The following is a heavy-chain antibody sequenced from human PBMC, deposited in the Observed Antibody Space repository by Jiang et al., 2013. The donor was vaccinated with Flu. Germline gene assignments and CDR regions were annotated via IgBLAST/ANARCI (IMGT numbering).Heavy chain of an antibody. CDR2: ISYDGTNE. CDR1: GFTFSNYA. D-gene: IGHD2-8*01. V-gene: IGHV3-30*01. J-gene: IGHJ4*02. CDR3: ARGVTGATIDY. Sequence: VVQPGRSLRLSCAASGFTFSNYAMHWVRQAPDKGLEWVALISYDGTNEYYRDSVRGRFTISRDNSKNTVDLQMDSQRPEDTAVYYCARGVTGATIDYWGPGTLVTVSS.